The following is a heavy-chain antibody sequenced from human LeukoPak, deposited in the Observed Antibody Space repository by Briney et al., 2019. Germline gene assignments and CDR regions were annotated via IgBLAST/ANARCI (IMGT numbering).Heavy chain of an antibody. CDR3: ARGIWSARTVDYYLDS. J-gene: IGHJ4*02. V-gene: IGHV1-3*01. CDR1: GYTFSNYA. Sequence: ASVKVSSKASGYTFSNYAIHWVRQAPGQRFEWMGWINAGNGHTKYSQNFQGRVTITRDSSASTVYMELSSLTSEDTAVYYCARGIWSARTVDYYLDSWGQGTLVTVSS. CDR2: INAGNGHT. D-gene: IGHD2-21*01.